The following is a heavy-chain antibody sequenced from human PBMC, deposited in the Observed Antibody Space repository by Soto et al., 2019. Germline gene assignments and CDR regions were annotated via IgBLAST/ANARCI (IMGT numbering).Heavy chain of an antibody. CDR2: IWYDGSNK. Sequence: GSLRLSCAASGFTFSSYGMHWVRQAPGKGLEWVAVIWYDGSNKYYADSVKGRFTISRDNSKNTLYLQMNSLRAEDTAVYYCARQYYYGSGSFYGMDVWGQGTTVTVSS. V-gene: IGHV3-33*01. CDR1: GFTFSSYG. D-gene: IGHD3-10*01. CDR3: ARQYYYGSGSFYGMDV. J-gene: IGHJ6*02.